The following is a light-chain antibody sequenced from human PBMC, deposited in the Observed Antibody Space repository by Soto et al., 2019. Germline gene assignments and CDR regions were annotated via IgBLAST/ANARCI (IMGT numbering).Light chain of an antibody. Sequence: QSALTQPASVSGSPGQSITISCTGTSSDVGSYNLVSWYQQHPGKAPKLMIFEVSKRPSGVSNRFSGSKSGNTTSLTTSGLQAEDEADYYCCSYAGSRIYYVFGTGTKVTVL. CDR3: CSYAGSRIYYV. V-gene: IGLV2-23*02. J-gene: IGLJ1*01. CDR1: SSDVGSYNL. CDR2: EVS.